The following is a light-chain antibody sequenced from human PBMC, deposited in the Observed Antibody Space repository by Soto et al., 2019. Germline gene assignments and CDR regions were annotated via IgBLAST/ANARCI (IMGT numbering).Light chain of an antibody. CDR3: SSYTSSSPGV. CDR2: RNN. Sequence: QSVLTQPPSASGTPGQRVNISCSGSSSNIGSNYVYWYRQFPGTAPKLLIQRNNQRPSGVPARFSGSKSGTSASLAISGLRSEDEADYYCSSYTSSSPGVFGTGTKVTVL. V-gene: IGLV1-47*01. CDR1: SSNIGSNY. J-gene: IGLJ1*01.